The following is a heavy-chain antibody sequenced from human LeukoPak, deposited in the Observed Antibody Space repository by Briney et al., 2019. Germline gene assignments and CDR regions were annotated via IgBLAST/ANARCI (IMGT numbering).Heavy chain of an antibody. CDR1: GFTFSNAW. Sequence: GGPLRLSCAASGFTFSNAWMSWVRQAPGKGLEWVGRIKSKTDGGTTDYAAPVKGRFTISRDDSKNTLYLQMNSLKTEDTAVYYCTLTRRANYFDYWGQGTLVTVSS. V-gene: IGHV3-15*01. CDR2: IKSKTDGGTT. D-gene: IGHD1-14*01. J-gene: IGHJ4*02. CDR3: TLTRRANYFDY.